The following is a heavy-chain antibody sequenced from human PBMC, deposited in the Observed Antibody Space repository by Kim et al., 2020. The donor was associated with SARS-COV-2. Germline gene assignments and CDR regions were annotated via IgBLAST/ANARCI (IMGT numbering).Heavy chain of an antibody. V-gene: IGHV1-58*02. D-gene: IGHD3-9*01. CDR1: GFTFTSSA. Sequence: SVKVSCKASGFTFTSSAMQWVRQARGQRLEWIGWIVVGSGNTNYAQKFQERVTITRDMSTSTAYMELSSLRSEDTAVYYCAASLYDILTPLVPDYYYYGMDVWGQGTTVTVSS. CDR2: IVVGSGNT. J-gene: IGHJ6*02. CDR3: AASLYDILTPLVPDYYYYGMDV.